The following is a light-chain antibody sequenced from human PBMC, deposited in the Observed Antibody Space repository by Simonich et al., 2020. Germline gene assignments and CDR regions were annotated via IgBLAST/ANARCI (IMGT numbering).Light chain of an antibody. V-gene: IGKV1-5*03. Sequence: IQMTQSPSTLSASVGKKVTITCRASQSISSWLAWYQQKTGKAPKLRIYKASSLESGVPSRFSGSGSGTEFTLTISSLQPDDFATYYCQQYNSYPYTFGQGTKLEIK. CDR3: QQYNSYPYT. CDR1: QSISSW. J-gene: IGKJ2*01. CDR2: KAS.